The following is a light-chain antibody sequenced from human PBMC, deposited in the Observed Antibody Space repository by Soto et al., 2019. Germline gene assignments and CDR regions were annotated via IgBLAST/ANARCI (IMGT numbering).Light chain of an antibody. V-gene: IGKV3-20*01. CDR3: HQFGSSPRT. Sequence: EIVLTQSPGTLSLSPGERATLSCRASQSVSSNFLAWYQQKPGQAPRLLIYDASNRATGIPDRFSGSGSGTDFTLTISRLEPEDFAVYYCHQFGSSPRTFGQGTKVGIK. CDR1: QSVSSNF. J-gene: IGKJ1*01. CDR2: DAS.